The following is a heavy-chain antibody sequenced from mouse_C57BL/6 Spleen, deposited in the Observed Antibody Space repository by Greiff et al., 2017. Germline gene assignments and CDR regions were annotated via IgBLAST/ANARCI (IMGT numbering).Heavy chain of an antibody. V-gene: IGHV1-9*01. CDR2: ILPGSGST. Sequence: QVQLQQSGAELMKPGASVKLSCKATGYTFTGYWIEWVKQRPGHGLEWIGEILPGSGSTNHNEKFKGKATLTADTSSNTAYMQLSSLTTEDSAIYYCARGGRGLRRSYAMDYWGQGTSVTVSS. CDR3: ARGGRGLRRSYAMDY. D-gene: IGHD2-4*01. J-gene: IGHJ4*01. CDR1: GYTFTGYW.